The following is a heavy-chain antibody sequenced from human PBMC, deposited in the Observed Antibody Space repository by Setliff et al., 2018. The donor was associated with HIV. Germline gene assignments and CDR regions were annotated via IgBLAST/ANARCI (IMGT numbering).Heavy chain of an antibody. D-gene: IGHD3-10*01. V-gene: IGHV3-43D*04. CDR1: GFTFDDYA. CDR3: AKSTGSVLGTYYFDN. CDR2: INWDGSRT. Sequence: PGESLKISCAASGFTFDDYAMYWVRQGPGKGLEWVSLINWDGSRTFYADSVRGRFTTSRDNNKNFLYLEMNSLRADDTALYFCAKSTGSVLGTYYFDNWGQGTLVTVSS. J-gene: IGHJ4*02.